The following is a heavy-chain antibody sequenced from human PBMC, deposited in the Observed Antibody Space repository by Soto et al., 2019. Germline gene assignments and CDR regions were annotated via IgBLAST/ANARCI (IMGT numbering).Heavy chain of an antibody. CDR3: ARQDDFWSGYHSAGAFDI. D-gene: IGHD3-3*01. J-gene: IGHJ3*02. CDR1: GGSISSSSYY. Sequence: QLQLQESGPGLVKPSETLSLTCTVSGGSISSSSYYWGWIRQPPGKGLEWIGSIYYSGSTYYNPSLKSRVTISVDTSKNQFSLKLSSVTAADTAVYYCARQDDFWSGYHSAGAFDIWGQGTMVTVSS. CDR2: IYYSGST. V-gene: IGHV4-39*01.